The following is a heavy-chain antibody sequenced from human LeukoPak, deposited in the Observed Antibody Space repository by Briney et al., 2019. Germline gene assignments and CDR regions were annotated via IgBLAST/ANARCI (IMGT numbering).Heavy chain of an antibody. CDR2: IYYSGST. CDR3: ARDGELGTGVFDH. CDR1: GGSISSYY. D-gene: IGHD7-27*01. Sequence: PSETLSLTCTVSGGSISSYYWSWIRQPPGKGLEWIGYIYYSGSTNYNPSLKSRVTISVDTSKNQFSLKLSSVTAADTAVYYCARDGELGTGVFDHWGQGTLVTVSS. J-gene: IGHJ4*02. V-gene: IGHV4-59*01.